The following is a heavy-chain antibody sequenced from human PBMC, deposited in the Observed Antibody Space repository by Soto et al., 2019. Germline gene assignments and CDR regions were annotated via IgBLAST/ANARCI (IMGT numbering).Heavy chain of an antibody. D-gene: IGHD5-12*01. CDR2: ISAYNGNT. CDR3: ARDAGDGYKEFDY. V-gene: IGHV1-18*01. Sequence: ASVKVSCKASGYTFTSYGISWVRQAPGQGLEWMGWISAYNGNTKYAQKFQGRVTMTRDTSTSTAYMELSSLRSEDTAVYYCARDAGDGYKEFDYWGQGTLVTVSS. J-gene: IGHJ4*02. CDR1: GYTFTSYG.